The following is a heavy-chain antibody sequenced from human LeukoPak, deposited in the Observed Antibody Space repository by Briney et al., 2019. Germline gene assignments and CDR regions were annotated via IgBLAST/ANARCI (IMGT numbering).Heavy chain of an antibody. CDR3: ARAVGTGYPYYFDY. Sequence: PSETLSLTCTVSGGSISSYYWSWIRQPAGKALERIGRIYISGTTNYNPSFKSRVTMSVDTSKNQFSLNLSSVTAADTAVYYCARAVGTGYPYYFDYWGQGTLVTVSS. D-gene: IGHD3/OR15-3a*01. J-gene: IGHJ4*02. V-gene: IGHV4-4*07. CDR2: IYISGTT. CDR1: GGSISSYY.